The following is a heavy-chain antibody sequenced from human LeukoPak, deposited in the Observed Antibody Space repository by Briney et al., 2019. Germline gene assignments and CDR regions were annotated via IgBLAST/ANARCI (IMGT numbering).Heavy chain of an antibody. CDR1: GFTFSNYV. Sequence: TAGGSLRLSCAASGFTFSNYVMTWVRQAPGKGLEWVSSISSTSGYIYYADSVKGRFTISRDNAKNSLYLQMNSLRAEDTAVYYCTRGEVDITMIVVVIYYFDYWGQGTLVTVSS. J-gene: IGHJ4*02. CDR3: TRGEVDITMIVVVIYYFDY. D-gene: IGHD3-22*01. V-gene: IGHV3-21*01. CDR2: ISSTSGYI.